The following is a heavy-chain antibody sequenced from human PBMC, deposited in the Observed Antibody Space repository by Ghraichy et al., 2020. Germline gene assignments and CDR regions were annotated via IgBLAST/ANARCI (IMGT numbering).Heavy chain of an antibody. D-gene: IGHD3-22*01. Sequence: GGSLRLTCAASGFTFSNAWMSWVRQAPGKGLEWVGRIKSKTDGGTTDYAAPVKGRFTISRDDSKNTLYLQMNSLITEDTAVYYCTTPDSSGPIDYWGQGTLVTVSS. V-gene: IGHV3-15*01. CDR3: TTPDSSGPIDY. CDR1: GFTFSNAW. J-gene: IGHJ4*02. CDR2: IKSKTDGGTT.